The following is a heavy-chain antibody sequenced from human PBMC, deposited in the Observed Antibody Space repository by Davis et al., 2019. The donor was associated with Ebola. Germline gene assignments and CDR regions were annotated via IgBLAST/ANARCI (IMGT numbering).Heavy chain of an antibody. V-gene: IGHV1-3*01. CDR1: GYTFTSYA. CDR2: INAGNGNT. D-gene: IGHD5-12*01. J-gene: IGHJ4*02. Sequence: ASVKVSCKASGYTFTSYAMHWVRQAPGQRLEWMGWINAGNGNTKYSQKFQGRVTMTRNTSISTAYMELSSLRSEDTAMYYCARSEGPYSGYDFWGQGTLVTVSS. CDR3: ARSEGPYSGYDF.